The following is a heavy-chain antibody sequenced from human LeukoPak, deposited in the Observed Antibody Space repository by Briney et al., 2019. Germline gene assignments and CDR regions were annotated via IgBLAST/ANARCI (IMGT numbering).Heavy chain of an antibody. CDR1: GYSFTSYW. CDR2: IYPGDSDT. J-gene: IGHJ4*02. V-gene: IGHV5-51*01. CDR3: ARHQIVGATRSPFDY. D-gene: IGHD1-26*01. Sequence: GESLKISCKGSGYSFTSYWIGWVRQMPGKGLEWMGIIYPGDSDTRYSPSFQGQVTISADRSISTAYLQWSSLKASDSAMYYCARHQIVGATRSPFDYWGQGTLVTVSS.